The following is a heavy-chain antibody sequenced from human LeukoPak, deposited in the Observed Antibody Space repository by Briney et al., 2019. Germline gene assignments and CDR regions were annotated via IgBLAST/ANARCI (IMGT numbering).Heavy chain of an antibody. CDR3: ARDVNHHFDY. D-gene: IGHD1-14*01. CDR1: GFTFRRYW. CDR2: SNSDGSST. J-gene: IGHJ4*02. V-gene: IGHV3-74*01. Sequence: SGGSLRLSCAASGFTFRRYWMHWVRQAPGKGLVWVALSNSDGSSTSYADSVRGRFTISRDNARDTVSLQLNNLRAEDTAVYYCARDVNHHFDYWGQGTLVTVSS.